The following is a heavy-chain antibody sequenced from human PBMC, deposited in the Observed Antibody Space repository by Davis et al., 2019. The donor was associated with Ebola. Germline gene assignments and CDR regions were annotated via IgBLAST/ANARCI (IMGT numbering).Heavy chain of an antibody. D-gene: IGHD1-26*01. CDR3: ARDQGVGASSTSGP. V-gene: IGHV1-69*04. CDR1: GGNFRSAG. J-gene: IGHJ5*02. Sequence: AASVKVSCKASGGNFRSAGFNWVRQAPGQGLEWMGRTVPILGMTDYAQSFQGRVTITADKITLTVYMELRGLRPDDTAVYYCARDQGVGASSTSGPWGQGTLVTVSS. CDR2: TVPILGMT.